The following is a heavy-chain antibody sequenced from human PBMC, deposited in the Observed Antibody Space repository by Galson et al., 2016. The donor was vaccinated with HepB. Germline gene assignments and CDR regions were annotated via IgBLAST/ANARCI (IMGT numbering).Heavy chain of an antibody. J-gene: IGHJ6*02. CDR3: ARAGRYYFGSGGRGYYYHFGLDV. CDR2: MNPNSGNT. D-gene: IGHD3-10*01. V-gene: IGHV1-8*01. Sequence: SVKVSCKASGYTFTYFDIHWVRQAAGQGLEWMGWMNPNSGNTGSAQKFHGRVSMTRSTSIGTAYLELSSLSSEDTALYYCARAGRYYFGSGGRGYYYHFGLDVWGQGTTVTVSS. CDR1: GYTFTYFD.